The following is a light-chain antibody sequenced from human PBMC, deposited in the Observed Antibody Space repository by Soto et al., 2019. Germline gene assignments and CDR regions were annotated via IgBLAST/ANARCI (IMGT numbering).Light chain of an antibody. J-gene: IGLJ2*01. CDR3: CSYAGSSTPVV. V-gene: IGLV2-23*01. Sequence: QSALTQPASVAGSPGQSITISCTGTSSDVGSYNLVSWYQQHPGKAPKLMIYEGSKRPSGVPNRFSGSKSGNTASLTISGLQAEHEAEYYCCSYAGSSTPVVFGGGTKLTVL. CDR2: EGS. CDR1: SSDVGSYNL.